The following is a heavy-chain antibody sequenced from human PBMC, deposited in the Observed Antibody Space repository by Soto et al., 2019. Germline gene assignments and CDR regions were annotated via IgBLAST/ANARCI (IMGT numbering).Heavy chain of an antibody. CDR1: GFTFSGSA. V-gene: IGHV3-73*02. J-gene: IGHJ4*02. Sequence: EVQLVESGGGLVQPGGSLKLSCAASGFTFSGSAMHWVRQASGKGLEWVGRIRSKANSYATAYAASVKGRFTISRDDSKNTAYLQMNSLKTEDTAVYYCTRAYCTNGVCYKDYWGQGTLVTVSS. CDR3: TRAYCTNGVCYKDY. CDR2: IRSKANSYAT. D-gene: IGHD2-8*01.